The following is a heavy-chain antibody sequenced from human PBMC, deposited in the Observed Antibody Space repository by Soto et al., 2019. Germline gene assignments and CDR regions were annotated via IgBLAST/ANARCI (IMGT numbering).Heavy chain of an antibody. CDR1: GYTFTGYY. V-gene: IGHV1-2*04. CDR2: INPNSGGT. CDR3: ARVPPYGDYYYYGMDV. Sequence: QVQLVQSGAEVKKPGASVKVSCKASGYTFTGYYMHWVRQAPGQGLEWMGWINPNSGGTNYAQKFQGWVTMTRDTSISPAYMELSRLRSDDTAVYYCARVPPYGDYYYYGMDVWGQGTTVTVSS. J-gene: IGHJ6*02. D-gene: IGHD4-17*01.